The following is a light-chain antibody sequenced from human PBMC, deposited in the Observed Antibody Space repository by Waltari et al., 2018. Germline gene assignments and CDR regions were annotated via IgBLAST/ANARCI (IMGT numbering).Light chain of an antibody. CDR3: CASAIINSWV. CDR1: SSDIGTYNL. Sequence: QSALTRPASVSGSPGQSITISCIGTSSDIGTYNLVFWYQQYPGKAPKLIIFDVSKRPSGISDRFSGSKAAKTACLIISGLQAEDGADYYCCASAIINSWVIGGGTKVTVL. J-gene: IGLJ3*02. V-gene: IGLV2-23*02. CDR2: DVS.